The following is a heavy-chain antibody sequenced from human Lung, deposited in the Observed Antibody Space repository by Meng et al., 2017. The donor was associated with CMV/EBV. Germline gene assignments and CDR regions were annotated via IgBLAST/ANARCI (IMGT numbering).Heavy chain of an antibody. CDR1: GGTFSSYA. D-gene: IGHD5-12*01. CDR3: ASQEAGPYSGYEGRFDY. Sequence: SVKVSCXASGGTFSSYAISWVRQAPGQGLEWMGGIIPIFGTANYAQKFQGRVTITTDESTSTAYMELSSLRSEDTAVYYCASQEAGPYSGYEGRFDYWGQGTLVTVSS. V-gene: IGHV1-69*05. J-gene: IGHJ4*02. CDR2: IIPIFGTA.